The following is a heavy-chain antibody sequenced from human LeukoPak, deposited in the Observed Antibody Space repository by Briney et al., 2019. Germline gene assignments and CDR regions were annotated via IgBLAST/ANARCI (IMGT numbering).Heavy chain of an antibody. Sequence: GGSLRLSCAASGFSFSLYWMTWVRQSPGKGLEWVADINPDGSQKYSVDSVKGRFTISRDNAKNSLFLHLNSLRVDDTATYYCVRQMIRFWFDPWGQGTRVTVSS. V-gene: IGHV3-7*01. CDR1: GFSFSLYW. CDR2: INPDGSQK. J-gene: IGHJ5*02. CDR3: VRQMIRFWFDP. D-gene: IGHD3-16*01.